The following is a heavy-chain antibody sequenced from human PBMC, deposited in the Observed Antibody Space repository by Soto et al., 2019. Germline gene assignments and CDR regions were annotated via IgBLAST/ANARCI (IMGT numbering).Heavy chain of an antibody. Sequence: AASVKVSCKASGYTFTSYYMHWVRQAPGQGLEWMGIINPSGGSTSYAQKFQGRVTMTRDTSTSTVYMELSSLRSADTDVYYCARVGSSGNFDYWGQGTLVTVSS. CDR2: INPSGGST. J-gene: IGHJ4*02. CDR3: ARVGSSGNFDY. D-gene: IGHD3-22*01. V-gene: IGHV1-46*01. CDR1: GYTFTSYY.